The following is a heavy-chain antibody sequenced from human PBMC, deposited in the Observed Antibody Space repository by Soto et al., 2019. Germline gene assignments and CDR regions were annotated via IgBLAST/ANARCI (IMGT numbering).Heavy chain of an antibody. Sequence: QVQLVQSGAEVKKPGASVKVSCKASGYTFSNYGLSWVRQAPGQGLEWMGWISAYNGNTNNAQKFQGRVTMTTDASTSTAYMELRSLRSDDTAVYFCARGDIPDNWFDPWGQGTLVTVSS. CDR1: GYTFSNYG. CDR3: ARGDIPDNWFDP. D-gene: IGHD5-12*01. J-gene: IGHJ5*02. CDR2: ISAYNGNT. V-gene: IGHV1-18*04.